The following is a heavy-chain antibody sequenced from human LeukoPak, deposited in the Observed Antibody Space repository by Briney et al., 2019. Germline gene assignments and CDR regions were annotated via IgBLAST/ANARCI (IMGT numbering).Heavy chain of an antibody. D-gene: IGHD3-9*01. CDR1: GFTFSSYA. Sequence: GGSLRLSCAASGFTFSSYAMSWVRQAPGMGLEWVSAISGSGGSTYYADSVKGRFTISRDNSKNTLYLQMNSLRAEDTAVYYCAKDLYDILTGYSTDLDYWGQGTLVTVSS. CDR2: ISGSGGST. J-gene: IGHJ4*02. CDR3: AKDLYDILTGYSTDLDY. V-gene: IGHV3-23*01.